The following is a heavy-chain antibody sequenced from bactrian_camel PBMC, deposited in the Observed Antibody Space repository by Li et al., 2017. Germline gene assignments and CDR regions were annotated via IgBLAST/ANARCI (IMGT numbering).Heavy chain of an antibody. CDR3: IPTWGTDFDD. CDR1: GFTFSTYA. CDR2: IHRGGTIT. J-gene: IGHJ4*01. D-gene: IGHD5*01. V-gene: IGHV3S40*01. Sequence: VQLVESGGGLVQPGGSLRLSCADPGFTFSTYAMSWVRQAPGKGLEWISVIHRGGTITYYADSVKGRFTISQDDAKNTLYLQLTSLKTEDTGVYYCIPTWGTDFDDWGQGTQVTVS.